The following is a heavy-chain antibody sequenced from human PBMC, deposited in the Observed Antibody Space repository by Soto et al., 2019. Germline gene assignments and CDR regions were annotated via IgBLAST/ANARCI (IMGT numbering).Heavy chain of an antibody. V-gene: IGHV4-30-4*01. J-gene: IGHJ5*02. CDR1: GGSISSGDYY. D-gene: IGHD4-17*01. CDR2: IYYSGST. Sequence: QVQLQESCPGLVKPSQNLSRTCTVSGGSISSGDYYWSWIRQPPGKGLEWIGYIYYSGSTYYKPSLKSRVTISVDTSKNQFSLKLSSVTAADTAVYYCARVNYGDYDWFDPWGQGTLVTVSS. CDR3: ARVNYGDYDWFDP.